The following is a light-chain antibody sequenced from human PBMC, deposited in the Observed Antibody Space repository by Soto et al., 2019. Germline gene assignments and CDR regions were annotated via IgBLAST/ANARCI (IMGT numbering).Light chain of an antibody. V-gene: IGKV3-15*01. CDR2: GAS. CDR3: QQYNNWLIT. J-gene: IGKJ4*01. Sequence: EIVMTQSPATLSVSPGERATLSCRASQSVSNNLAWYQQKPGQTPRLLIYGASTRATGIPARFSGSGSGSEFTLTISSLQSEDFAVYYCQQYNNWLITFGGGTKVEVK. CDR1: QSVSNN.